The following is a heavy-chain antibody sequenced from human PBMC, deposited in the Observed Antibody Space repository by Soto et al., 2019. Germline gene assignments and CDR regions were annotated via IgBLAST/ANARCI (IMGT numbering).Heavy chain of an antibody. J-gene: IGHJ5*02. V-gene: IGHV4-39*01. CDR1: GRSISSISYY. D-gene: IGHD2-2*01. CDR2: IYYSGST. Sequence: QLQLQESGPGLVKPSETLSLTCTVSGRSISSISYYWVWIRQPPGKGLEWIGSIYYSGSTYYNPSLKSRVTISVDTSKNQFSLKLSSVTAADTAVYYCARATIVVVPAAMEGTTFDPWGQGTLVTVSS. CDR3: ARATIVVVPAAMEGTTFDP.